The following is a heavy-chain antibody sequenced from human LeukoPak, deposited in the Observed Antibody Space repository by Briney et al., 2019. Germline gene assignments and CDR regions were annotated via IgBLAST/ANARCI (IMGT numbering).Heavy chain of an antibody. Sequence: GGSLRLSCAASGFTFSSFWMSWVRQAPGKGLEWVANIKQDGSETYYVDSVEGRFTISRDNAKNSLYLQMNSLRAEDTALYYCAKKTYYYDTSNLGWFDPWGQGTLVTVSS. J-gene: IGHJ5*02. CDR3: AKKTYYYDTSNLGWFDP. CDR1: GFTFSSFW. V-gene: IGHV3-7*05. CDR2: IKQDGSET. D-gene: IGHD3-22*01.